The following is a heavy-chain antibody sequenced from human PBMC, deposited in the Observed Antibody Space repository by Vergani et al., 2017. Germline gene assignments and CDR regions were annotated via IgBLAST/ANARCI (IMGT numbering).Heavy chain of an antibody. Sequence: EVQLVESGGGLVQPGGSLRLSCVASEVTFSNYWMSWIRQAPGKGLEWVANIKQDGSVKFYVDSVKGRFTISRDNAKNSLYLQVHSLRAEDTAVYYCARRTTMVRGVLEIARYYFDYWGQGTLVTVSS. J-gene: IGHJ4*02. CDR2: IKQDGSVK. CDR3: ARRTTMVRGVLEIARYYFDY. V-gene: IGHV3-7*01. CDR1: EVTFSNYW. D-gene: IGHD3-10*01.